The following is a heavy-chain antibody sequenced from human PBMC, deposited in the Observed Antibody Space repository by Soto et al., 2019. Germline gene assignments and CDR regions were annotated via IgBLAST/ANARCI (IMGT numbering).Heavy chain of an antibody. CDR3: ARPRGWNDGGNWFDP. CDR2: IYYSGST. J-gene: IGHJ5*02. Sequence: QLQLQESGPGLVKPSETLSLTCTVSGGSISSSSYYWGWIRQPPGKGLEWIGSIYYSGSTYYNPSLKSRVTISVDTSKNQFSLKLSSVTAADTAVYYCARPRGWNDGGNWFDPWGQGTLVTVSS. D-gene: IGHD1-1*01. V-gene: IGHV4-39*01. CDR1: GGSISSSSYY.